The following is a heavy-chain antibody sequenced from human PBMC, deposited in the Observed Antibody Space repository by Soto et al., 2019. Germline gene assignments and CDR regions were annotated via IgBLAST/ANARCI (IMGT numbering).Heavy chain of an antibody. D-gene: IGHD3-10*01. CDR2: IFHDGTA. J-gene: IGHJ4*02. Sequence: PSETLSLTCAVSGVSISSGSWWTWVRQSPQRGLEYIGEIFHDGTANYYPSFERRVAISVDTSKNQFSLKLTSVTAADTAIYFCARLVYETRLNYMYFDFWGQGTLVTVSS. CDR1: GVSISSGSW. CDR3: ARLVYETRLNYMYFDF. V-gene: IGHV4-4*02.